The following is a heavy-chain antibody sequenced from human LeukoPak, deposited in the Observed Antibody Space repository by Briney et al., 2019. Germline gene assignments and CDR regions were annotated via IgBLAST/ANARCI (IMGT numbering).Heavy chain of an antibody. J-gene: IGHJ4*02. Sequence: PGGSLRLSCGTSIFVFSEYYMHWVRLAPGKGLEWLAVITNDGSRQYYADSVKGRFTVSRDNSKSLLFLQMESLRHDDTGIYYCAKGRRTGFVDYWGQGALVTVSS. CDR3: AKGRRTGFVDY. V-gene: IGHV3-30*18. CDR1: IFVFSEYY. D-gene: IGHD1-1*01. CDR2: ITNDGSRQ.